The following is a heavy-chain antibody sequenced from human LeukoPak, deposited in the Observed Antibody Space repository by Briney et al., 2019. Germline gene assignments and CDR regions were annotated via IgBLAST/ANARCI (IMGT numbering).Heavy chain of an antibody. CDR1: GFTFSSHG. D-gene: IGHD6-19*01. CDR2: ISGSGVST. V-gene: IGHV3-23*01. Sequence: GGALRLSCAASGFTFSSHGMSWVRQAPGEGPEGFSLISGSGVSTHYADSVKGRFIISRDNSKNTPYLQMNSLRAEDTAVYYRATCRGWDSSGWPIDYWGQGTLVTVSS. J-gene: IGHJ4*02. CDR3: ATCRGWDSSGWPIDY.